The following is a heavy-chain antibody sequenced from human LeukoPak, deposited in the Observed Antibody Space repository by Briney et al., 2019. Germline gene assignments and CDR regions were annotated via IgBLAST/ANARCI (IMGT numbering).Heavy chain of an antibody. J-gene: IGHJ4*02. CDR2: TYYSGST. D-gene: IGHD3-10*01. Sequence: PSETLSLTCTVSGGSISSYYWSWIRQPPGKGLEWIGYTYYSGSTNYNPSLKSRVTISVDTSKNQFSLKLSSVTAADTAVYYCARLDYYGSGSPSPHDYWGPGTLVTVSS. CDR3: ARLDYYGSGSPSPHDY. CDR1: GGSISSYY. V-gene: IGHV4-59*01.